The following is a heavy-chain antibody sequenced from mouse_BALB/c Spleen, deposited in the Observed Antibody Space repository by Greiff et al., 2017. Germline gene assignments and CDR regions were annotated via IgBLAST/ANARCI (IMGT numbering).Heavy chain of an antibody. CDR1: GFTFSSFG. CDR3: ARPRSWGYDGDFYAMDY. J-gene: IGHJ4*01. CDR2: ISSGSSTI. V-gene: IGHV5-17*02. Sequence: EVQRVESGGGLVQPGGSRKLSCAASGFTFSSFGMHWVRQAPEKGLEWVAYISSGSSTIYYADTVKGRFTISRDNPKNTLFLQMTSLRSEDTAMYYCARPRSWGYDGDFYAMDYWGQGTSVTVSS. D-gene: IGHD2-2*01.